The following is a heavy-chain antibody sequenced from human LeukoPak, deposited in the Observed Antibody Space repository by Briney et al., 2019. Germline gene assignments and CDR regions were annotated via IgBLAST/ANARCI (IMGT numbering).Heavy chain of an antibody. CDR3: ASSTGTGYDFDY. V-gene: IGHV5-51*01. D-gene: IGHD1-1*01. CDR1: GSRSTSYW. J-gene: IGHJ4*02. CDR2: IYPGDSDT. Sequence: ESRKISCKGSGSRSTSYWIGWAGQMPGKGLEWMGIIYPGDSDTRYSPSFQGQVTISADKSISTAYLQWSRLQASDTATYLCASSTGTGYDFDYCGRGTLVTVSS.